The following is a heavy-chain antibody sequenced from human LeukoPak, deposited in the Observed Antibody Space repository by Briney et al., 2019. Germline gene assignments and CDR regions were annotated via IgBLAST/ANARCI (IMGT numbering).Heavy chain of an antibody. CDR1: VYTFTSYN. D-gene: IGHD3-16*01. CDR2: VNPSSGDT. J-gene: IGHJ4*02. V-gene: IGHV1-46*01. CDR3: ARRSVTFSFDY. Sequence: GASVKVSCKTSVYTFTSYNMHWVRLAPGQGLEWMGVVNPSSGDTSYEQKFQGRVTMTRDTSTNTVYMELSSLRSGDTAVYYCARRSVTFSFDYGGQGTLVTVSS.